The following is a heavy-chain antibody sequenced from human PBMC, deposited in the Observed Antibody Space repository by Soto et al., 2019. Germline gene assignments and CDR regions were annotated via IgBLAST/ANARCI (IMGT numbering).Heavy chain of an antibody. Sequence: EVQLVESGGGLVQPGGSLRLSCAASGFTFSSYAMHWVRQAPGKGLEYVSDITSNGGNTDYASSVKGRFTISRDNSKKTLYLQMGSLRAEDMAVYYCARRIPFGYGMDVWGQGTTVTVSS. CDR2: ITSNGGNT. CDR3: ARRIPFGYGMDV. D-gene: IGHD2-21*01. CDR1: GFTFSSYA. J-gene: IGHJ6*02. V-gene: IGHV3-64*01.